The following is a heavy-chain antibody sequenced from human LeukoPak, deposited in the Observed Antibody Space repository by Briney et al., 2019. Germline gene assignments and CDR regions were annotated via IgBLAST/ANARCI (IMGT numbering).Heavy chain of an antibody. V-gene: IGHV1-8*01. CDR2: MNPNSGNT. CDR1: GYTFTSYD. Sequence: ASVKVSCKASGYTFTSYDINWVRQATGQGLEWMGWMNPNSGNTGYAQKLQGRVTMTRNTSISTAYMELSSLRSEDTAVYYCARGMYSSSWYNWFDPWGQGTLVTVSS. J-gene: IGHJ5*02. D-gene: IGHD6-13*01. CDR3: ARGMYSSSWYNWFDP.